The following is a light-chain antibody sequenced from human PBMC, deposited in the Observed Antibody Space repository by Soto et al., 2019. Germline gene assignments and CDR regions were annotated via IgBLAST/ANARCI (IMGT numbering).Light chain of an antibody. J-gene: IGKJ1*01. CDR3: HQYNNWPPWT. Sequence: EIVLTQSPGTLSLSPGERATLSCRASQSVTKNNLNWYQQKPGQAPRLLIYDASNRATGFPARFSGSGSGTDFTLTISSLEPEDFAVYYCHQYNNWPPWTFGQGTKVDIK. CDR1: QSVTKNN. V-gene: IGKV3-11*01. CDR2: DAS.